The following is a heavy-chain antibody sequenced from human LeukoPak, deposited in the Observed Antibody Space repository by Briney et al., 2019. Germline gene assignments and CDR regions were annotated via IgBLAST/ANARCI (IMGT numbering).Heavy chain of an antibody. CDR1: GYSLTSFD. CDR3: ARGGSSSSYYNNYGMDV. CDR2: MNPKGGNT. D-gene: IGHD6-13*01. J-gene: IGHJ6*02. V-gene: IGHV1-8*01. Sequence: VSVKVSCKASGYSLTSFDINWVRQGSGQGLEWMGWMNPKGGNTGYAPTFQGRVTITRDTSIDTAFMELSSLRPDDTAVYYCARGGSSSSYYNNYGMDVWGQGTTITVSS.